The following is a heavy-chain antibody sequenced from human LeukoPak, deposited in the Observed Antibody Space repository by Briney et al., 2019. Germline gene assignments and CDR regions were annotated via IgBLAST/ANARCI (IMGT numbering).Heavy chain of an antibody. D-gene: IGHD2-15*01. V-gene: IGHV3-21*01. CDR3: ARVRAQREDCSGGTCYVDY. CDR1: GFTFSSYS. CDR2: ISSSSSHI. J-gene: IGHJ4*02. Sequence: GGSLRLSCAASGFTFSSYSMNWVRQAPGKGLEWVSSISSSSSHIYYADSVRGRFTISRDNAKSSLYLQMNSLRAGDTAVYYCARVRAQREDCSGGTCYVDYWGQGTLVTVSS.